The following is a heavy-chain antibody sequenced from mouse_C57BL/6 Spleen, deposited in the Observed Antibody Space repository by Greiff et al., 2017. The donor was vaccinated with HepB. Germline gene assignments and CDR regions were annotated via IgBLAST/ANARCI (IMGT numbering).Heavy chain of an antibody. CDR2: ISDGGSYT. J-gene: IGHJ4*01. Sequence: EVQLVESGGGLVKPGGSLKLSCAASGFTFSSYAMSWVRQTPEKRLEWVATISDGGSYTYYPDNVKGRFTISRDNAKNNLYLQMSPLKSEDTAMYYCARDRGVRPYYEAMDYWGQGTSVTVSS. CDR1: GFTFSSYA. D-gene: IGHD2-10*01. CDR3: ARDRGVRPYYEAMDY. V-gene: IGHV5-4*01.